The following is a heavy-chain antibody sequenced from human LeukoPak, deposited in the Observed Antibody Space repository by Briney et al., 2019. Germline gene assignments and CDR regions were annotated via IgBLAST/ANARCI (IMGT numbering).Heavy chain of an antibody. CDR1: GGSISSYY. V-gene: IGHV4-59*08. J-gene: IGHJ3*02. Sequence: SETLSLTCTVSGGSISSYYWSWIRQPPGKGLEWIGYIYYSGSTNYNPSLKSRVTISVDTSKNQFSLKLSSVTAADTAVYYCARYHSSSRAFDIWGQGTMVTVSS. CDR3: ARYHSSSRAFDI. D-gene: IGHD6-6*01. CDR2: IYYSGST.